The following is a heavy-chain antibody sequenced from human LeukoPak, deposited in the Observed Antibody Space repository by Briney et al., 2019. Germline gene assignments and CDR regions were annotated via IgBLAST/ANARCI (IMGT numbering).Heavy chain of an antibody. V-gene: IGHV3-7*03. D-gene: IGHD1-26*01. J-gene: IGHJ3*02. CDR3: ARDWVAGVPFDAFDI. Sequence: PGGSLRLSCAASGFTLSSYWMSWVRQAPGKGLEWVANIKEEGSEKYYVDSVKGRFTISRDNAKNSLYLHMNSLTAEDTAMYYCARDWVAGVPFDAFDIWGQGTMVSVSS. CDR1: GFTLSSYW. CDR2: IKEEGSEK.